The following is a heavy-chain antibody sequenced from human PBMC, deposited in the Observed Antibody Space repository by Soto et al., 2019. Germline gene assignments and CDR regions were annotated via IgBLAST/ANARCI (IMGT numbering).Heavy chain of an antibody. J-gene: IGHJ4*02. D-gene: IGHD4-17*01. V-gene: IGHV3-23*01. Sequence: GGSLRLSCAASGFTFRNYAMTWARQAPGKGLEWVSSLLRSGSSAYYADSVRGRFTISSDTSANSLYLQMDNLRAEDTAIYYCAKDAISGDGIWLMDSRGQGTVVTVSS. CDR3: AKDAISGDGIWLMDS. CDR2: LLRSGSSA. CDR1: GFTFRNYA.